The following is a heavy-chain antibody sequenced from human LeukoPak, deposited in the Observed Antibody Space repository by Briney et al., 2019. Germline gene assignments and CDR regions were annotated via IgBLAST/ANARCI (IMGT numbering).Heavy chain of an antibody. CDR3: AKASTNWGKFYLDY. J-gene: IGHJ4*02. Sequence: PGGSLRLSCAASGFTFSSYAMSWVRQAPGKGLEWVSAISGSGGSTYYADSVKGRFTISRDNSKNTLYLQMNSLRAEDTAVYYCAKASTNWGKFYLDYWGRGTLVTVSS. V-gene: IGHV3-23*01. CDR2: ISGSGGST. D-gene: IGHD7-27*01. CDR1: GFTFSSYA.